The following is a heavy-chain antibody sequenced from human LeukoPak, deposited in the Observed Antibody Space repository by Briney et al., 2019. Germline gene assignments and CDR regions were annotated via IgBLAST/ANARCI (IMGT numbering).Heavy chain of an antibody. CDR1: GFTFSSYA. D-gene: IGHD6-25*01. Sequence: GRSLILSCASSGFTFSSYAMHWVRQAPGKGLEWVAVISYDGSNKYYADSVKGRFTMSRDNSKNTPYLQMNSLRAEDTAVYYCASGIAAATSPPDYWGQGTLVTVSS. J-gene: IGHJ4*02. V-gene: IGHV3-30-3*01. CDR3: ASGIAAATSPPDY. CDR2: ISYDGSNK.